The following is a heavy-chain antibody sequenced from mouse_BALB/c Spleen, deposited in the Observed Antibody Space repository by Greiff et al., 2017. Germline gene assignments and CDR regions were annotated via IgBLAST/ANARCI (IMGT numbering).Heavy chain of an antibody. CDR3: ERETMITPYYFDY. Sequence: DVKLVESGGGLVKPGGSLKLSCAASGFTFSSYAMSWVRQTPEKRLEWVASISSGGSTYYPVSVKGRFTIPRDNARNILYQQMSSLRSEDTAMYDCERETMITPYYFDYWGQGSNHTVSS. CDR1: GFTFSSYA. D-gene: IGHD2-4*01. J-gene: IGHJ2*01. CDR2: ISSGGST. V-gene: IGHV5-6-5*01.